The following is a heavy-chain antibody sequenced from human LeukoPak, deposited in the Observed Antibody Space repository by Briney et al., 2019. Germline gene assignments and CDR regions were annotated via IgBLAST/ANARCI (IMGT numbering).Heavy chain of an antibody. D-gene: IGHD5-18*01. J-gene: IGHJ4*02. CDR2: ISYDGRNK. V-gene: IGHV3-30*03. Sequence: GGSLRLSCSAPGFTFSSSGMHWFRQAPGKGLEWVAVISYDGRNKYYSDSVKGRFTVSRDNSKSTLYLQMNSLRPEDTAIYYCTRAWIQLWLPRYWGQGTLVAVSP. CDR1: GFTFSSSG. CDR3: TRAWIQLWLPRY.